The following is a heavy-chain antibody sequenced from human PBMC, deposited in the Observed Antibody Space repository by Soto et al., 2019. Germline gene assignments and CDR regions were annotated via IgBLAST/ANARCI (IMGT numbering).Heavy chain of an antibody. J-gene: IGHJ3*02. CDR1: GGSISSGGYY. CDR3: ARGHNYDSSGYYDDAFDI. V-gene: IGHV4-31*03. CDR2: IYYTGST. Sequence: QVQLQESGPGLVKPSQTLSLTCTVSGGSISSGGYYWSWIRQHPGKGLEWIGYIYYTGSTYYNPSLKSRVTLSVDTSKNQLSLKLSSVTAADTAVYYCARGHNYDSSGYYDDAFDIWGQGTMVTVSS. D-gene: IGHD3-22*01.